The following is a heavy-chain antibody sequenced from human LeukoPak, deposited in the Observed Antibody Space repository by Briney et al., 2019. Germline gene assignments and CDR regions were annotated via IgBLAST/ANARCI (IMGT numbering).Heavy chain of an antibody. CDR2: ISAYNGNT. CDR3: ARVSPRDDCSSTSCYGNFDY. D-gene: IGHD2-2*01. Sequence: ASVKLSCKASGYTFTSYGISWVRQAPGQGLEWMGWISAYNGNTNYAQKLQGRVTMTTDTSTSTAYMELRSLRSDDTAVYYCARVSPRDDCSSTSCYGNFDYWGEGSLVTVSS. V-gene: IGHV1-18*04. J-gene: IGHJ4*02. CDR1: GYTFTSYG.